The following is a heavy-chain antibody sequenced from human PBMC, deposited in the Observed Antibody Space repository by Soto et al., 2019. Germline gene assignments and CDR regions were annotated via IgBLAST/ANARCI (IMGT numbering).Heavy chain of an antibody. D-gene: IGHD1-7*01. CDR2: IHSSGRT. V-gene: IGHV4-4*07. Sequence: SETLSFTCTVRIGSINSFYWSWIRQPAGKGLEWIGRIHSSGRTNYNPSLKRRVTMSVDTSRNQCSLKLDSVTAADTAVYYCARDRIIGTSYSDYWGQGVLVTVSS. CDR1: IGSINSFY. CDR3: ARDRIIGTSYSDY. J-gene: IGHJ4*02.